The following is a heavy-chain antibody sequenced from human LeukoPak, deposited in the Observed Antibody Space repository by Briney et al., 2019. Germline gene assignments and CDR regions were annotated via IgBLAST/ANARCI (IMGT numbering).Heavy chain of an antibody. V-gene: IGHV1-69*04. D-gene: IGHD2-15*01. CDR3: ARDRVVLYGMDV. CDR2: IIPILGIA. J-gene: IGHJ6*02. Sequence: SVKVSCKASGGTFSSYAISWVRQAPGQGFEWVGRIIPILGIANYAQKFQGRVTITADKSTSTAYMELSSLRSEDTAVYYCARDRVVLYGMDVWGQGTTVTVSS. CDR1: GGTFSSYA.